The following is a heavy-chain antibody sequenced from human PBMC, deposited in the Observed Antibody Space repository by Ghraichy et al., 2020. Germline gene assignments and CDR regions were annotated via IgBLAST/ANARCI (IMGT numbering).Heavy chain of an antibody. CDR3: AREGVWRFGELSYWFDP. J-gene: IGHJ5*02. D-gene: IGHD3-10*01. V-gene: IGHV4-34*01. CDR1: GGSFSGYY. Sequence: SETLSLTCAVYGGSFSGYYWSWIRQPPGKGLEWIGEINHSGSTNYNPSLKSRVTISVDTSKNQFSLKLSSVTAADTAVYYCAREGVWRFGELSYWFDPWGQGTLVTVSS. CDR2: INHSGST.